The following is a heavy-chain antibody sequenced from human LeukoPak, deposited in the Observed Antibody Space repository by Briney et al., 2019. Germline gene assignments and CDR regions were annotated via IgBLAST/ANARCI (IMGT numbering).Heavy chain of an antibody. CDR1: GFTFSSYA. Sequence: SGGSLRLSCAASGFTFSSYAMHWVRQAPGKGLEWVAVISYDGSNKYYADSVKGRFTISRDNSKNTLYLQMNSLRAEDTALYYCARDHTDPGLFFDSWGQGTLVTVSS. CDR2: ISYDGSNK. CDR3: ARDHTDPGLFFDS. V-gene: IGHV3-30-3*01. D-gene: IGHD2-21*01. J-gene: IGHJ4*02.